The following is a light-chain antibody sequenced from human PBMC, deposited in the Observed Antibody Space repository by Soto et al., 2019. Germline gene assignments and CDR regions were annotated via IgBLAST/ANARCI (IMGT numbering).Light chain of an antibody. CDR2: ANN. V-gene: IGLV1-40*01. CDR1: SSNIGAGYD. CDR3: QSYDTILTV. J-gene: IGLJ1*01. Sequence: SVLTQPPSVSGAPGQRVTLSYSGSSSNIGAGYDVHWYQQLPGKAPKLLIYANNXRXSWFPHRFSGXKSVTWASLAIAGLQAEDEADYYCQSYDTILTVFGTGTKVTVL.